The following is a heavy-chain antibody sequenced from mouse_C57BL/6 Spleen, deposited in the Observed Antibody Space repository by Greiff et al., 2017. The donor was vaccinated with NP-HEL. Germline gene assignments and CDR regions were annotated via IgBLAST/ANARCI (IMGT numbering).Heavy chain of an antibody. CDR2: IWSGGST. J-gene: IGHJ3*01. CDR3: ASGYDYDQAWFAY. Sequence: VQLQQSGPGLVQPSQSLSITCTVSGFSLTSYGVHWVRQSPGKGLEWLGVIWSGGSTDYNAAFISRLSISKDNSKSQVFFKMNSLQADDTAIYYCASGYDYDQAWFAYWGQGTLVTVSA. D-gene: IGHD2-4*01. CDR1: GFSLTSYG. V-gene: IGHV2-2*01.